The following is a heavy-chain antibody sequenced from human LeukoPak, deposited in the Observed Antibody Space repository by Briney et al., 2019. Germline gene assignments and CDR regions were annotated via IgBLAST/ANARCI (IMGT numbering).Heavy chain of an antibody. Sequence: GGSLRLSCAASGFISGTYDMHWVRQTPGKGLEWVSGIGTTNDTYYADSVKGRFTISRETAKNSMFLQMNSLRVGDTAVYYCARTRDYLWDVFDIWGQGTVVTVSS. D-gene: IGHD2/OR15-2a*01. CDR1: GFISGTYD. J-gene: IGHJ3*02. V-gene: IGHV3-13*01. CDR2: IGTTNDT. CDR3: ARTRDYLWDVFDI.